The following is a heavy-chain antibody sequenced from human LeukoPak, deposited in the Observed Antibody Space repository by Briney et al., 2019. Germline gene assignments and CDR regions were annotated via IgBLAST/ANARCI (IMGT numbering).Heavy chain of an antibody. CDR2: IRVNREI. V-gene: IGHV3-23*01. Sequence: PGGSLRLSCVASGSSISSFAMSWVRRGPPRGLEWGSSIRVNREIFYADSVKGRLTLSSDSSRSTVYFQLSDLRVEETAIYYCAKASWVSSTDAVRWGQGALVTVSS. D-gene: IGHD3-16*01. J-gene: IGHJ4*02. CDR3: AKASWVSSTDAVR. CDR1: GSSISSFA.